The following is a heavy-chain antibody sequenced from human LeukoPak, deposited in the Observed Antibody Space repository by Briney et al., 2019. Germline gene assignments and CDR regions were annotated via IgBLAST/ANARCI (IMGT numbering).Heavy chain of an antibody. CDR3: ARGYCSGGSCYFNYFDY. Sequence: GGSLRLSCAASGFTFSSYAMHWVRQAPGKGLEWVAVISYDGSNKYYADSVKGRFTISRDNSKNTLYLQVNSLRAEDTAVYYCARGYCSGGSCYFNYFDYWGQGTLVTVSS. D-gene: IGHD2-15*01. CDR2: ISYDGSNK. CDR1: GFTFSSYA. J-gene: IGHJ4*02. V-gene: IGHV3-30-3*01.